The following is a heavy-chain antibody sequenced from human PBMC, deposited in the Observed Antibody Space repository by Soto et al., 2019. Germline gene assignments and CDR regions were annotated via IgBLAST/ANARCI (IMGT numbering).Heavy chain of an antibody. CDR1: GDSVSNNNVA. D-gene: IGHD6-19*01. CDR2: TYYRSKWYN. Sequence: QVQLQQSGPGLVKPSQTLSLTCAISGDSVSNNNVAWNWIRQSPSGGLEWLGRTYYRSKWYNDYAVSVKSRMTINPDTSKNQFSLELNSVTPEDTAVYYCAREPLGVAGKGWGNWFDPWGQGTLVTVSS. V-gene: IGHV6-1*01. CDR3: AREPLGVAGKGWGNWFDP. J-gene: IGHJ5*02.